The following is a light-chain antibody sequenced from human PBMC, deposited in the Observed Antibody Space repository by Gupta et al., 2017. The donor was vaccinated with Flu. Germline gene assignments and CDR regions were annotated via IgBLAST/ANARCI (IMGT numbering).Light chain of an antibody. Sequence: DIVLTQSPGTLSLSPGERATLSCRASQSLSSSYLAWYQQKGGQAPRLLIYGASSRATGSPDRFSGSGSGTDFTLTISRLEPEDFAVYYCHQYGTSRLTFGGGTKVEIK. CDR1: QSLSSSY. CDR2: GAS. CDR3: HQYGTSRLT. J-gene: IGKJ4*01. V-gene: IGKV3-20*01.